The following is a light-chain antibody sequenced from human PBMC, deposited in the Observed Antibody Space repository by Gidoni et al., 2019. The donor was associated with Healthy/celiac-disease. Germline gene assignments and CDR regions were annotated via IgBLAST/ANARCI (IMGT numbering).Light chain of an antibody. CDR3: SSYTSSSTYV. CDR2: EVS. Sequence: QSALPHPASLSASPGRPTPISCTGTSSDVGGYNYLSWYQQHPGKAPKLMIYEVSNRPSGVSNRFSGSKSGNTASLTISGLQAEDEADYYCSSYTSSSTYVFGTGTKVTVL. V-gene: IGLV2-14*01. CDR1: SSDVGGYNY. J-gene: IGLJ1*01.